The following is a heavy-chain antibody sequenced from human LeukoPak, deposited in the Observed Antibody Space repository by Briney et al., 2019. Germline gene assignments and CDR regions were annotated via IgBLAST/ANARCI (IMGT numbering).Heavy chain of an antibody. CDR3: ARGEYYDFWSGYYRFDP. D-gene: IGHD3-3*01. Sequence: ASVKVSCKASRYTFTGYYMHWVRQAPGQGLEWMGWINPNSGGTNYAQKFQGRVTMTRDTSISTAYMELSRLRSDDTAVYYCARGEYYDFWSGYYRFDPWGQGTLVTVSS. CDR2: INPNSGGT. J-gene: IGHJ5*02. V-gene: IGHV1-2*02. CDR1: RYTFTGYY.